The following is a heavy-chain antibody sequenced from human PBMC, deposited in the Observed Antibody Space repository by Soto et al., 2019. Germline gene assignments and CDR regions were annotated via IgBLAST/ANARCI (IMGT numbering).Heavy chain of an antibody. CDR1: GFSFSNYA. Sequence: GGSLRLSCAASGFSFSNYAMSWVRQAPGKGLEWLSGIGGRGTSAYYADSVKGRFAISRDNSENTVFLQLNSVTAADTAVYYCARDPRSNYENWFDPWGQGTLVTVSS. V-gene: IGHV3-23*01. CDR3: ARDPRSNYENWFDP. D-gene: IGHD3-10*01. CDR2: IGGRGTSA. J-gene: IGHJ5*02.